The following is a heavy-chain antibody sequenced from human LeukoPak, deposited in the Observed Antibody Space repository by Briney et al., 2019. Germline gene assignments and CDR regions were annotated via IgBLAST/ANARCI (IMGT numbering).Heavy chain of an antibody. CDR2: IYSSGST. Sequence: SETLSLTCSVSGGSISNNYWSWIRHSPEKGLEWIGYIYSSGSTDYNPSFKSRVVVSVDTSKNQFSLKLYSVTAADTAVYYCARHGLKLVGASTIYFDNWGQGTLVTVSS. V-gene: IGHV4-59*08. CDR1: GGSISNNY. J-gene: IGHJ4*02. D-gene: IGHD1-26*01. CDR3: ARHGLKLVGASTIYFDN.